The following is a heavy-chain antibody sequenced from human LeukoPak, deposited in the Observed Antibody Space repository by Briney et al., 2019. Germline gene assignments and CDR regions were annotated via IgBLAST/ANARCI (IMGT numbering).Heavy chain of an antibody. CDR1: GGSISSGSYY. Sequence: KSSETLSLTCTVSGGSISSGSYYWSWIRQPAGKGLEWIGRIYTSGSTNYNPSLKSRVTISVDTSKNQFSLKLSSVTAAGTAVYYCARDIFMVRAKGVVDYYYYYMDVWGKGTTVTISS. V-gene: IGHV4-61*02. D-gene: IGHD3-10*01. CDR3: ARDIFMVRAKGVVDYYYYYMDV. CDR2: IYTSGST. J-gene: IGHJ6*03.